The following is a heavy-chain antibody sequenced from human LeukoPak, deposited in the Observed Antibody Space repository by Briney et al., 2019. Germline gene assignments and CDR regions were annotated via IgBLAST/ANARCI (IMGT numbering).Heavy chain of an antibody. J-gene: IGHJ6*03. CDR1: GGSISSDY. V-gene: IGHV4-4*07. CDR3: ARDIISYDFWSGYPYYYYMDV. D-gene: IGHD3-3*01. CDR2: IYTSGST. Sequence: PSETLSLTCTVSGGSISSDYWSWIRQPAGKGLEWIGRIYTSGSTNYNPSLKSRVTMSVDTSKNQFSLKLSSVTAADTAVYYCARDIISYDFWSGYPYYYYMDVWGRGTTVTVSS.